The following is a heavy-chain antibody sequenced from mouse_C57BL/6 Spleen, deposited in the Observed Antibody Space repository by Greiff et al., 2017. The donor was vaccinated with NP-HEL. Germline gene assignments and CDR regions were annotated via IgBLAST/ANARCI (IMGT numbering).Heavy chain of an antibody. J-gene: IGHJ4*01. CDR3: ASDYGSSYGAMDY. D-gene: IGHD1-1*01. CDR1: GYTFTSYW. CDR2: IDPSDSYT. Sequence: VQLQQPGAELVMPGASVKLSCKASGYTFTSYWMHWVKQRPGQGLEWIGEIDPSDSYTNYNQKFKGKSTLTVDKSSSTAYMQLSSLTSEESAVYYCASDYGSSYGAMDYWGQGTSVTVSS. V-gene: IGHV1-69*01.